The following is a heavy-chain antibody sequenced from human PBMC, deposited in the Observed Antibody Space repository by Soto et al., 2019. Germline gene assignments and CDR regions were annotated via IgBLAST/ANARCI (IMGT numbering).Heavy chain of an antibody. D-gene: IGHD3-22*01. V-gene: IGHV1-2*02. CDR2: INPNSGDT. J-gene: IGHJ4*02. CDR1: GYTFIGYY. Sequence: ASVKVSRKASGYTFIGYYMHWVRQAPGQGLEWMGWINPNSGDTNYAQKFQGRVNMTRDTSISTAYTELSRLRFDDTAVYYCARARTNYYNTSDYDFWGQGTLVTVSS. CDR3: ARARTNYYNTSDYDF.